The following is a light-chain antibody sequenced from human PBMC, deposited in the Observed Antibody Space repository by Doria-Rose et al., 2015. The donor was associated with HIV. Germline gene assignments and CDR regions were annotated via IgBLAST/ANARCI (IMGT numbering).Light chain of an antibody. Sequence: STQSPGTLSLSPGERATLSCRASKSFSSTYLAWYQQKPGQAPSLLIYDGSTRATGIPDRFSASGSGTDFTLTINRLEPEDFALYYCHQYGTSWTFGQGTKVEI. CDR1: KSFSSTY. CDR2: DGS. CDR3: HQYGTSWT. J-gene: IGKJ1*01. V-gene: IGKV3-20*01.